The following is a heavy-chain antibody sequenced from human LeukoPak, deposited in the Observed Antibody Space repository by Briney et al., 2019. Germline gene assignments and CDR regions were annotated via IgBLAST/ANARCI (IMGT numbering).Heavy chain of an antibody. CDR2: IIPILGIA. CDR1: GRTFSSYA. D-gene: IGHD3-10*01. V-gene: IGHV1-69*04. J-gene: IGHJ5*02. CDR3: ARAHYYGSGSYLSWFDP. Sequence: SVKVSCKASGRTFSSYAISWVRQAPGQGLEWMGRIIPILGIANYAQKFQGRVTITADKSASTAYMELSSLRSEDTAVYYCARAHYYGSGSYLSWFDPWGQGTLVTVSS.